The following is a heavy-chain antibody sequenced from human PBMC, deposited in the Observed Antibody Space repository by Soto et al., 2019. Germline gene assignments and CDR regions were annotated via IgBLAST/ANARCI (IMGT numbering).Heavy chain of an antibody. CDR3: AREWLGTTYTP. Sequence: ASVKVSCKASGYTFTSYGISWVRQAPGQGLEWMGWISAYNGNTNYAQKLQGRVTITRDTSASTAYMELSSLRSEDTAVYYCAREWLGTTYTPWGQGTLVTVSS. CDR2: ISAYNGNT. V-gene: IGHV1-18*01. D-gene: IGHD2-2*01. CDR1: GYTFTSYG. J-gene: IGHJ5*02.